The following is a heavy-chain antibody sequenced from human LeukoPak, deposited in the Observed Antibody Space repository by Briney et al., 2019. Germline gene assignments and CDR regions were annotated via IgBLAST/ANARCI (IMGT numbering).Heavy chain of an antibody. D-gene: IGHD2-21*02. CDR1: GGSISSSSYY. V-gene: IGHV4-39*01. J-gene: IGHJ5*02. CDR2: IYYSGST. Sequence: PSETLSLTCTVSGGSISSSSYYWGWIRQPPGKGLEWIGSIYYSGSTYYNPSLKSRVAMSVDTSKNQFSLKLSSVTAADTAVYYCARRNGCKSDWPNWFDPWGQGTLVTVSS. CDR3: ARRNGCKSDWPNWFDP.